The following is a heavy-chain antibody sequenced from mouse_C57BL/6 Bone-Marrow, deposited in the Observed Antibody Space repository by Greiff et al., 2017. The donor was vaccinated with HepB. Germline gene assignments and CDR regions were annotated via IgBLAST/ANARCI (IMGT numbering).Heavy chain of an antibody. Sequence: VQLKQSGPELVKPGASVKMSCKASGYTFTDYIMHWVKQSHGKSLEWIGYINPNNGGTSYNQKFKGKATLTVNKSSSTAYMELRSLTSEDSAVYYCAIYGSRDFDYWGQGTTLTVSS. D-gene: IGHD1-1*01. CDR3: AIYGSRDFDY. CDR1: GYTFTDYI. CDR2: INPNNGGT. J-gene: IGHJ2*01. V-gene: IGHV1-22*01.